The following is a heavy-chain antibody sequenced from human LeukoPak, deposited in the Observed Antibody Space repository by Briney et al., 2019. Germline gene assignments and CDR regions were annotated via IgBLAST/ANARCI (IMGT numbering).Heavy chain of an antibody. D-gene: IGHD6-13*01. CDR3: AGKFIAAAALDY. CDR2: INHSRST. J-gene: IGHJ4*02. CDR1: GGSFSGYY. Sequence: SETLSLTCAVYGGSFSGYYWSWIRQPPGKGLEWIGEINHSRSTNYNPSLKSRVTISVDTSKNQFSLKLSSVTAADTAVYYCAGKFIAAAALDYWGQGTLVTVSS. V-gene: IGHV4-34*01.